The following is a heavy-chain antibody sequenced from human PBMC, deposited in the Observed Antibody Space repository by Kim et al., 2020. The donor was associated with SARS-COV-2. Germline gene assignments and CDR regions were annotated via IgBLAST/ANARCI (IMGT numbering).Heavy chain of an antibody. CDR1: GFTFSDYG. CDR3: AKNPWTHSQHYFYYYMDV. CDR2: ISDDGNNK. Sequence: GGSLRLSCAASGFTFSDYGFHWVRQAPGKGLEWVAFISDDGNNKYYADSLKGRFTISRDNSKNTIYLEVNSLRQEDTAVYYCAKNPWTHSQHYFYYYMDVWGKGTAVTDSS. V-gene: IGHV3-30-3*02. D-gene: IGHD5-18*01. J-gene: IGHJ6*03.